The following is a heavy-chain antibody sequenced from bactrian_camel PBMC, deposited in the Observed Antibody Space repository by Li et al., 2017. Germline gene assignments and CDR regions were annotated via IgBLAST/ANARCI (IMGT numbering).Heavy chain of an antibody. V-gene: IGHV3S63*01. J-gene: IGHJ4*01. D-gene: IGHD8*01. CDR3: AAAKGLSDLLRGGYWSARSYNY. CDR1: GFIFYPNC. CDR2: NGSKYAST. Sequence: HVQLVESGGGSVQAGGSLRLSCAASGFIFYPNCMGWFRQTPGKEREGVAAIGNGSKYASTYYASSVKGRFNISQDKAKNTVYLQMNSLKPEDTAIYYGAAAKGLSDLLRGGYWSARSYNYWGRGTQVTVS.